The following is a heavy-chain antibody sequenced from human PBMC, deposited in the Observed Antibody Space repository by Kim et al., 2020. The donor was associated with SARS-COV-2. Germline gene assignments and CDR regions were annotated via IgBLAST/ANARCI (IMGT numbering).Heavy chain of an antibody. CDR2: GST. J-gene: IGHJ4*02. V-gene: IGHV4-59*01. D-gene: IGHD3-10*01. CDR3: ARMDGVFDY. Sequence: GSTNYNPSLESRVTISVDTSKNQFALKLSSVTAADTAVYYCARMDGVFDYWGQGTLVTVSS.